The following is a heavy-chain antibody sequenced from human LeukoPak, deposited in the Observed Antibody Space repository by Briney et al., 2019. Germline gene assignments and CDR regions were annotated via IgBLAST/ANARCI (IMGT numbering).Heavy chain of an antibody. J-gene: IGHJ1*01. Sequence: GASVKVSCKASGYTFTGYYMHWVRQAPGQGREGMGWINPNRGGTNYAQKFQGRATMTRDTSISTAYMELSRLRSDDTAVYYCARDLEWLVRGYFQHWGQGTLVTVSS. CDR1: GYTFTGYY. CDR3: ARDLEWLVRGYFQH. CDR2: INPNRGGT. D-gene: IGHD6-19*01. V-gene: IGHV1-2*02.